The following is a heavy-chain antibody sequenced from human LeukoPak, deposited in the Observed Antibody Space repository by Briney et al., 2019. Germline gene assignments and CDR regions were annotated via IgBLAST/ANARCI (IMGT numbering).Heavy chain of an antibody. Sequence: GGSLRLSCAASGFTFSSYSMNWVRQAPGKGLEWVSSISSSSSYIYYADSVKARFTISRDNAKNSLYLQMNSLRAEDTAVYYCARVGGDYPDYWGQGTLVTVSS. CDR1: GFTFSSYS. D-gene: IGHD3-10*01. CDR3: ARVGGDYPDY. V-gene: IGHV3-21*01. CDR2: ISSSSSYI. J-gene: IGHJ4*02.